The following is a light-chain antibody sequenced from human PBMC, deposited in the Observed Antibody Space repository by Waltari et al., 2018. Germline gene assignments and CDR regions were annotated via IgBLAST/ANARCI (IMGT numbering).Light chain of an antibody. CDR2: DAS. V-gene: IGKV1D-13*01. CDR3: QQFYNYPPT. Sequence: AIQLTQSPPTLSASVGDRVTIACRASQAISSSLVWYQQKPGKAPKPLIYDASTLENGVPSRFSGSGSGTDFTLTISSLQPEDVSTYHCQQFYNYPPTFGQGTRLEIK. J-gene: IGKJ5*01. CDR1: QAISSS.